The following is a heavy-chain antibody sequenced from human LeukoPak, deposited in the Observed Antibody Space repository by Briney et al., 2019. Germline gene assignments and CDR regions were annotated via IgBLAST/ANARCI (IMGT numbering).Heavy chain of an antibody. Sequence: GGSLRLSCAASGFTFDDYAMHWVRQAPGKGLEWVSGISWNSGSIGYADSVKGRFTISRDNAKNSLYLQMNSLRAEDTAMYFCATDYVGRSAGYNHRYHNYFDPWGQGTLVVVSS. V-gene: IGHV3-9*01. D-gene: IGHD1-14*01. CDR1: GFTFDDYA. CDR3: ATDYVGRSAGYNHRYHNYFDP. CDR2: ISWNSGSI. J-gene: IGHJ5*02.